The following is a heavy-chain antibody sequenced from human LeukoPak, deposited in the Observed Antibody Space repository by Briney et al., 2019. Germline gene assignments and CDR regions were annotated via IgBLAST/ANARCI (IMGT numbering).Heavy chain of an antibody. Sequence: GVSVKVSCKASGYTFISYYLHWVRQAPGQGLEWMGWINPHNGDTNYAQKFQGRVTMTRDTSIATAYMELSRLKSDDAAVYYCATVRDIVVGGGPYYFDYWGQGTLVTVSS. CDR3: ATVRDIVVGGGPYYFDY. J-gene: IGHJ4*02. CDR2: INPHNGDT. V-gene: IGHV1-2*02. CDR1: GYTFISYY. D-gene: IGHD2-15*01.